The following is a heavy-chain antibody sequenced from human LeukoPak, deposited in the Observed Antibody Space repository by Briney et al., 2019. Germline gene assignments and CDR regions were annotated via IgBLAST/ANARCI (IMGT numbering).Heavy chain of an antibody. CDR2: IKSKTDGGTT. J-gene: IGHJ5*02. CDR3: TTDSRARLRFLEWLPYNWFGP. CDR1: GFTFSNAW. Sequence: GGSLRLSCAASGFTFSNAWMSWVRQAPGKGLEWVCLIKSKTDGGTTDYAAPVKGRFTISRDDSKNTLSLKMHSLKTEDTAVYYCTTDSRARLRFLEWLPYNWFGPWGQGTLVTVSS. D-gene: IGHD3-3*01. V-gene: IGHV3-15*01.